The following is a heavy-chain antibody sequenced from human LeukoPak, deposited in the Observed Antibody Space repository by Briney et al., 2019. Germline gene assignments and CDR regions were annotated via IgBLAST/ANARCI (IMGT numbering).Heavy chain of an antibody. V-gene: IGHV3-30*02. D-gene: IGHD6-6*01. Sequence: PGGSLRLPCAASGFTFSTYGMHWVRQAPGKGLEWVAFIRYDGSNKYYADSVKGRFTISRDNSKYTLYLQMNSLRGEDTAVYYCARSRELYSSSTDYWGQGTLVTVSS. J-gene: IGHJ4*02. CDR1: GFTFSTYG. CDR3: ARSRELYSSSTDY. CDR2: IRYDGSNK.